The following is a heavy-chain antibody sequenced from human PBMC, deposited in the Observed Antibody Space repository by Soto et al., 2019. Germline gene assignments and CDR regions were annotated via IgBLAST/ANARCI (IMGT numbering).Heavy chain of an antibody. V-gene: IGHV3-21*01. D-gene: IGHD2-21*01. J-gene: IGHJ4*02. CDR1: GFTFSSYS. CDR2: ISSSSSYI. Sequence: KPGGSLRLSCAASGFTFSSYSMNWVRQAPGKGLEWVSSISSSSSYIYYADSVKGRFTISRDNAKNSLYLQMNSLRAEDTAVYYCARGILLGGYYFDYWGQGTLVTVSS. CDR3: ARGILLGGYYFDY.